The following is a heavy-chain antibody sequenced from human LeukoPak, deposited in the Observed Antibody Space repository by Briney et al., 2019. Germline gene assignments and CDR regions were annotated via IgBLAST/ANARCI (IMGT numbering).Heavy chain of an antibody. CDR3: ARDRSGYFQN. D-gene: IGHD3-22*01. V-gene: IGHV3-23*01. Sequence: GGSLRLSCAASGFTFSAYAMSWVRQAPGKGLEWVSGITGSGSSTYYSDSVKGRFTISRDNSKNTLYLQMNSLRAEDTAVYYCARDRSGYFQNWGQGTLVTVSS. CDR1: GFTFSAYA. CDR2: ITGSGSST. J-gene: IGHJ1*01.